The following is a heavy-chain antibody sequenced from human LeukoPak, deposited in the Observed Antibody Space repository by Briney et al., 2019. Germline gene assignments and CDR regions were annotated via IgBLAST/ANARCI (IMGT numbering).Heavy chain of an antibody. D-gene: IGHD3-9*01. CDR2: ISSSSSYI. CDR1: GFTFSSYS. Sequence: GGSLRLSCAASGFTFSSYSMNWVRRAPGKGLEWVSSISSSSSYIYYADSVKGRFTISRDNAKNSLYLQMNSLRAEDTAVYYCARGGDYDILTGYLPFDYWGQGTLVTVSS. V-gene: IGHV3-21*01. J-gene: IGHJ4*02. CDR3: ARGGDYDILTGYLPFDY.